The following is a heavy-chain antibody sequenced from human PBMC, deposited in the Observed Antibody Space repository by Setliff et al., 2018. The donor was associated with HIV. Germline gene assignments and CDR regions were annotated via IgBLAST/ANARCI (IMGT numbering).Heavy chain of an antibody. V-gene: IGHV1-3*01. CDR2: INAANGDT. Sequence: GASVKVSCKASGYSFTKYGIQWVRQAPGQRLEWMGLINAANGDTKYSQKFQGRVTITRDTSASTAYMELSSLRSEDTAVYYCARQHQMVLGYWGQGTLVTVS. CDR1: GYSFTKYG. J-gene: IGHJ4*02. D-gene: IGHD2-8*01. CDR3: ARQHQMVLGY.